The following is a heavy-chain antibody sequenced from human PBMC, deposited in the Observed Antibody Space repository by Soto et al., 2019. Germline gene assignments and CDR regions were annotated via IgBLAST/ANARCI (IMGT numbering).Heavy chain of an antibody. CDR2: IYYSGST. D-gene: IGHD3-3*01. CDR3: ARDVRNFPAYGMDV. J-gene: IGHJ6*02. Sequence: SETLSLTCTVFGGSISSGDYYWSWIRQPPGKGLEWIGYIYYSGSTYYNPSLKSRVTISVDTSKNQFSLKLSSVTAADTAVYYCARDVRNFPAYGMDVWGQGTTVTVSS. V-gene: IGHV4-30-4*01. CDR1: GGSISSGDYY.